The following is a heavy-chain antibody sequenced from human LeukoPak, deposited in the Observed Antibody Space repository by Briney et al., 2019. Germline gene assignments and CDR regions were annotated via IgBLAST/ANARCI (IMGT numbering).Heavy chain of an antibody. CDR3: ARVPHYYFGYGYFDT. CDR2: IDQSGTT. V-gene: IGHV4-34*01. J-gene: IGHJ4*02. CDR1: GGSFSGYY. Sequence: PSETLSITCVVNGGSFSGYYWSWIRQPPGKGLEWIGEIDQSGTTNYNPSLKSRVAISIDTSKKQFSLTLTSITAADTAVYYCARVPHYYFGYGYFDTWGQGTRVTVSS. D-gene: IGHD3/OR15-3a*01.